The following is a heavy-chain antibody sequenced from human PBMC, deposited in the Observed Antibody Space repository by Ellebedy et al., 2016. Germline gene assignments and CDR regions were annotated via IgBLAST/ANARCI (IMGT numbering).Heavy chain of an antibody. J-gene: IGHJ3*02. Sequence: GGSLRLSCAASGFTFSGYAMHWVRQAPGKGLEWVAVISYDGSDEYYADSVKGRFTISRDNSKNTLSLQMNSLRVEDTAVYYCARGASGWSYVGAFDIWGQGTMVTVSS. CDR3: ARGASGWSYVGAFDI. V-gene: IGHV3-30*04. CDR1: GFTFSGYA. D-gene: IGHD6-19*01. CDR2: ISYDGSDE.